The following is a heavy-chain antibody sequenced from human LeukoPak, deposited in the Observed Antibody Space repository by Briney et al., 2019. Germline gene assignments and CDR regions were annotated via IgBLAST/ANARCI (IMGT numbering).Heavy chain of an antibody. V-gene: IGHV3-21*01. D-gene: IGHD3-10*01. Sequence: KPGGSLRLSCAASGFTFSSYSMNWVRQAPGKGLEWVSSISSSSSYIYYADSVKGRFTISRDNAKNSLYLQMNSLRAEDTAVYYCARARITETRYYYYGMDVWGQGTTVTVSS. CDR2: ISSSSSYI. J-gene: IGHJ6*02. CDR1: GFTFSSYS. CDR3: ARARITETRYYYYGMDV.